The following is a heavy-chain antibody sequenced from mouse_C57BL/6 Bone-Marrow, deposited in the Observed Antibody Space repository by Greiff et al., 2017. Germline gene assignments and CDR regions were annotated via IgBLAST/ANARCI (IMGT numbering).Heavy chain of an antibody. Sequence: VQLQQSGAELARPGASVKLSCKASGYTFTSYGISWVKQRTGQGLEWIGEIYPRSGNTYYNEKFKGKATLTADKSSSTAYMELRSLTSEDSAVYFCARSGLGDYYGSSLYFDYWGQGTTLTVSS. D-gene: IGHD1-1*01. CDR3: ARSGLGDYYGSSLYFDY. V-gene: IGHV1-81*01. CDR2: IYPRSGNT. CDR1: GYTFTSYG. J-gene: IGHJ2*01.